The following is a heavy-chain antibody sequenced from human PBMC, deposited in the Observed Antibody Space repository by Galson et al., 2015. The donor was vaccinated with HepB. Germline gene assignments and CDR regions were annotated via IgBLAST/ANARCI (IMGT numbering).Heavy chain of an antibody. Sequence: SLRLSCAASGFTFSSYGMHWLRQAPGKGLEWVAFIRYDGNQIYYADSVRGRFTISRDNSKNMLYLQMNSLRGEDTAVYYCAKGQWSAYWGQGTLVTVSS. J-gene: IGHJ4*02. CDR1: GFTFSSYG. V-gene: IGHV3-30*02. D-gene: IGHD2-8*01. CDR3: AKGQWSAY. CDR2: IRYDGNQI.